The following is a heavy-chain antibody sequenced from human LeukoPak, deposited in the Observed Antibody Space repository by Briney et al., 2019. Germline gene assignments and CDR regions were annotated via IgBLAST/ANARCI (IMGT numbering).Heavy chain of an antibody. CDR3: ARVINYYDSSGPRVLDY. J-gene: IGHJ4*02. CDR2: ISSSGSTI. CDR1: GFTFSDYY. Sequence: GGSLRLSCAASGFTFSDYYMSWIRQAPGKGLEWVSYISSSGSTIYYADSVKGRFTISRDNAKNSLYLQMNSLRAEDTAVYYCARVINYYDSSGPRVLDYWGQGTLVTVSS. V-gene: IGHV3-11*01. D-gene: IGHD3-22*01.